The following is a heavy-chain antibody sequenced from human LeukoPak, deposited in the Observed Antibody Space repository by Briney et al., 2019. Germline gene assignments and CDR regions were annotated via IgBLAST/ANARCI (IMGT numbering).Heavy chain of an antibody. CDR3: ARDKYGGNSNAFDI. CDR1: GFTFSSYW. V-gene: IGHV3-74*01. D-gene: IGHD4-23*01. J-gene: IGHJ3*02. Sequence: PGGSLGLSCAASGFTFSSYWMHWVRQVPGKGLVWVARIGTDGSRTTYADYVQGRFTISRDNAKNTLYLQMNSLRAEDTAVYYCARDKYGGNSNAFDIWGQGTLVTVSS. CDR2: IGTDGSRT.